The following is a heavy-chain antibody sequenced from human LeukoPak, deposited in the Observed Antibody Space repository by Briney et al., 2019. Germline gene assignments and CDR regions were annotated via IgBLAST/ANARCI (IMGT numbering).Heavy chain of an antibody. CDR1: GFTFNTFG. Sequence: GGSLRLSCAASGFTFNTFGMHWVRQTPGKGLEWVAFIRHDGSDQYYTDSVKGRFTLSRDNSRNTVYLQMNSLRAEDTAVYYCARDTGDGYTPPYYFYYMDVWGKGTTVTVSS. CDR3: ARDTGDGYTPPYYFYYMDV. V-gene: IGHV3-30*02. CDR2: IRHDGSDQ. D-gene: IGHD5-24*01. J-gene: IGHJ6*03.